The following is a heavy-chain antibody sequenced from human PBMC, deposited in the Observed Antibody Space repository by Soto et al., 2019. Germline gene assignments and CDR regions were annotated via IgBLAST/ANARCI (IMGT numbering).Heavy chain of an antibody. J-gene: IGHJ5*02. V-gene: IGHV3-66*01. CDR1: GFTVSSNY. D-gene: IGHD3-22*01. CDR3: ARNGDSSDYRGWFDP. Sequence: EVQLVESGGGLVQPGGSLRLSCAASGFTVSSNYMSWIRQAPGKGLEWVSVIYSGGTTYYADSVKGRFTISRDKSKNTLYLQMYCLRAEDTAVYYCARNGDSSDYRGWFDPWGQGTLVTVSS. CDR2: IYSGGTT.